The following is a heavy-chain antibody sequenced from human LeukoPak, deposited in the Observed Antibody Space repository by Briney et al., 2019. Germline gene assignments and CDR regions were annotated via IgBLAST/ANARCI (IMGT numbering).Heavy chain of an antibody. J-gene: IGHJ4*02. Sequence: SETLSLTCTVSGGSISSYYWSWIRQPPGKGLEWIGYIYYSGSTNYKPSLKSRVTISVDTSKNQFSLKLSSVTAADTAVYYCARAGYSSGWYLDYWGQGTLVTVSS. CDR2: IYYSGST. CDR3: ARAGYSSGWYLDY. CDR1: GGSISSYY. V-gene: IGHV4-59*01. D-gene: IGHD6-19*01.